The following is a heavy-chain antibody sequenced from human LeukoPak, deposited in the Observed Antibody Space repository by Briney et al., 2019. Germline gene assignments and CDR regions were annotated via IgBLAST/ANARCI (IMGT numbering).Heavy chain of an antibody. CDR2: ISSSSSYT. D-gene: IGHD3-22*01. V-gene: IGHV3-11*03. J-gene: IGHJ3*02. CDR1: GFTFSDYY. CDR3: ARPYYYDSSGYSFHDAFDI. Sequence: GGSLRLSCAASGFTFSDYYMSWIRQAPGKGLEWVSYISSSSSYTNYADSVKGRFTISRDNAKNSLYLQMNSLRAEDTAVYYCARPYYYDSSGYSFHDAFDIWGQGTMVTVSS.